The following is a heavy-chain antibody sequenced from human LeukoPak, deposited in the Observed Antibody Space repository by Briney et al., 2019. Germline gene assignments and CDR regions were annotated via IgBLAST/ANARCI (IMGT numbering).Heavy chain of an antibody. D-gene: IGHD6-13*01. CDR1: AGSISSSNYY. V-gene: IGHV4-39*01. CDR3: ARQSGPYSSRWFDY. Sequence: SETLSLTCTVSAGSISSSNYYWGWIRQPPGKGLEWIGSIYYSGSTFYNPSLKSRVTISVDTSKNQFSLRLNSVTAADTAVYYCARQSGPYSSRWFDYWGQGTLVTVSS. J-gene: IGHJ4*02. CDR2: IYYSGST.